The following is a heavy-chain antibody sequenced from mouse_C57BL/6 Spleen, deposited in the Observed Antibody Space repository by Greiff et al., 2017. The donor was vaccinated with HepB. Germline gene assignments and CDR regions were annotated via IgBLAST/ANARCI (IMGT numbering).Heavy chain of an antibody. Sequence: VKLQQSGPELVKPGASVKISCKASGYAFSSSWMNWVKQRPGKGLEWIGRIYPGDGDTNYNGKFKGKATLTADKSSSTAYMQLSSLTSEDSAVYFCARVYGSSYGYFDVWGTGTTVTVSS. V-gene: IGHV1-82*01. CDR2: IYPGDGDT. CDR1: GYAFSSSW. CDR3: ARVYGSSYGYFDV. J-gene: IGHJ1*03. D-gene: IGHD1-1*01.